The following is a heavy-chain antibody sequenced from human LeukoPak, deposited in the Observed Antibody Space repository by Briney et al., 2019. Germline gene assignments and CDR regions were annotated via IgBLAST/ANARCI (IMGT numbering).Heavy chain of an antibody. D-gene: IGHD4-17*01. CDR1: GFTVSSSY. CDR2: IYSGGST. Sequence: GGSLRLSCAASGFTVSSSYMSWVRQAPGKGLEWVSVIYSGGSTYYAESVKGRFGISRDNSKNTLYLQMNSLRVEDTAVYYCARDSGLTVPPRVDDAFDIWGQGTMVTVSS. V-gene: IGHV3-53*01. J-gene: IGHJ3*02. CDR3: ARDSGLTVPPRVDDAFDI.